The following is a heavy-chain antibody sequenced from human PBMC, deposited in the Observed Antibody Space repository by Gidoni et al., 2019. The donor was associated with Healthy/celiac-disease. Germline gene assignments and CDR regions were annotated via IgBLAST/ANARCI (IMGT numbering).Heavy chain of an antibody. Sequence: EALLVESGGGLVKPGGSFILSFAASGFTFSNDWMSWVRPAPGKGLEWVGRIKSKTDGGTTDYAAPVKGRFTISRDDSKNTLYLQMNSLKTEDTAVYYCTTVSSGWYRQLVGYYWGQGTLVTVSS. CDR1: GFTFSNDW. D-gene: IGHD6-19*01. CDR3: TTVSSGWYRQLVGYY. V-gene: IGHV3-15*01. J-gene: IGHJ4*02. CDR2: IKSKTDGGTT.